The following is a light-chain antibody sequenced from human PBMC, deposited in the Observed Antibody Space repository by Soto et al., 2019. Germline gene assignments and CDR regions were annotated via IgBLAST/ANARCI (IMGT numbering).Light chain of an antibody. J-gene: IGKJ1*01. CDR1: QTVSTW. CDR2: DAS. V-gene: IGKV1-39*01. Sequence: DIQMTQSPSTLSAAVGDRVTITCRASQTVSTWLAWYQQKPGKAPNLLIYDASSLESGVPSRFSGGGSGADFTLTISSLQPDDFATYYCQQSYSTPPTFGQGTKVDIK. CDR3: QQSYSTPPT.